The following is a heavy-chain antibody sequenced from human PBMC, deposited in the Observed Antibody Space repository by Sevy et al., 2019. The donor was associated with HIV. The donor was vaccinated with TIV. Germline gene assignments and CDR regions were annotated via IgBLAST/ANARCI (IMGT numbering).Heavy chain of an antibody. Sequence: GGSLRLSCAASGFIVSSNYMSWVRQAPGTGLEWVSVIYSGGSTYYADSVKGGFTISRDNSKNTLYLQMNSLRAEDTAVYYCARVRSCSGGSCYAGGWFDPWGQRTLVTVSS. CDR1: GFIVSSNY. V-gene: IGHV3-53*01. J-gene: IGHJ5*02. CDR3: ARVRSCSGGSCYAGGWFDP. CDR2: IYSGGST. D-gene: IGHD2-15*01.